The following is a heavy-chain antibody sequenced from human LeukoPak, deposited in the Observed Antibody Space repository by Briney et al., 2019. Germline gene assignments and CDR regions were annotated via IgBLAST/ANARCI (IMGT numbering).Heavy chain of an antibody. CDR1: GGSISSSSDY. CDR3: ARHCGDYDFWSGYPNWFDP. Sequence: SETLSLTCTVSGGSISSSSDYCGWIRQPPGKGLERIGRIYYTGSTYYNPSLNSRVTISVATSKNKCSLKLRSVTAADTDVYYCARHCGDYDFWSGYPNWFDPWGQGTMVTVSS. J-gene: IGHJ5*02. CDR2: IYYTGST. D-gene: IGHD3-3*01. V-gene: IGHV4-39*01.